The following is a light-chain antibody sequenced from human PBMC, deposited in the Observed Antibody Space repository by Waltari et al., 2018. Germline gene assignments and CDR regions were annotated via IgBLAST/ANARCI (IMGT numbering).Light chain of an antibody. J-gene: IGLJ3*02. CDR1: NSNIGAGPD. Sequence: QSVLTQPPSVSGAPGQRVTISCAGSNSNIGAGPDVHWYPHLPGTAPKLLIYGNINRPSGVPDRFSGSKSGTSASLAITGLQADDEADYYCQSYDSSHWVFGGGTKLTVL. V-gene: IGLV1-40*01. CDR3: QSYDSSHWV. CDR2: GNI.